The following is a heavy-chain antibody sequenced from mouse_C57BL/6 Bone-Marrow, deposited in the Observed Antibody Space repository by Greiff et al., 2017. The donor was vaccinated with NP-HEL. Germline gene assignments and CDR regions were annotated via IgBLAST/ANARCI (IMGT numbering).Heavy chain of an antibody. V-gene: IGHV1-64*01. D-gene: IGHD1-1*01. CDR2: IHPNSGST. CDR3: ARWDYYGSSPYFDY. Sequence: QVQLQQPGAELVKPGASVKLSCKASGYTFTSYWMHWVKQRPGQGLEWIGMIHPNSGSTNYNEKFKRKAKLTVDKSSSTAYMQLSSLTSEYSAVYYCARWDYYGSSPYFDYWGQGTTLTVSS. CDR1: GYTFTSYW. J-gene: IGHJ2*01.